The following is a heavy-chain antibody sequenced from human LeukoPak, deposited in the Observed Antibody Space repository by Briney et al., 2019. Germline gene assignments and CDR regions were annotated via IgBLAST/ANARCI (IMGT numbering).Heavy chain of an antibody. V-gene: IGHV4-34*01. J-gene: IGHJ4*02. Sequence: PSETLSLTCAVSGGSFSGYYWSWIRQPPGKGLEWIGEINHSGSTNYNPSLKSRVTISVDTSKNQFSLKLSSVTAPDTAVYYCARGVVVVAATHFDYWGQGTLVTVSS. CDR2: INHSGST. CDR3: ARGVVVVAATHFDY. CDR1: GGSFSGYY. D-gene: IGHD2-15*01.